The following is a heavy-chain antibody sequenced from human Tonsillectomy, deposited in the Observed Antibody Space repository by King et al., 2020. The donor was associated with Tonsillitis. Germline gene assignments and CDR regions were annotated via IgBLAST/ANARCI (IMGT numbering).Heavy chain of an antibody. Sequence: HVQLQQWGAGLLKPSETLSLTCGVYGGSFSGYYWSWIRQPPGKGLEWIGENNHSGSTNYNPSLKSRVTISVHTSKNQFSLKLSSVTAADTAVYYCGRGRGLPPGPSLRWFDPWGQGTLVTVSS. CDR2: NNHSGST. J-gene: IGHJ5*02. CDR1: GGSFSGYY. CDR3: GRGRGLPPGPSLRWFDP. D-gene: IGHD2-15*01. V-gene: IGHV4-34*01.